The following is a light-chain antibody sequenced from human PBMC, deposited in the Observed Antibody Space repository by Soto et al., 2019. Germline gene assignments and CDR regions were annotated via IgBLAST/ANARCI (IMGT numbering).Light chain of an antibody. CDR3: QQYYSYPWT. Sequence: AIRMTQSPSSLSASTGDRVRITCRASQGISSYLAWYQQKPGKAPKLLIYAASTLQSGVPSRFSGSGSGTDFTLTISCLQSEDFATYYCQQYYSYPWTFGQGTKVDIK. CDR2: AAS. CDR1: QGISSY. J-gene: IGKJ1*01. V-gene: IGKV1-8*01.